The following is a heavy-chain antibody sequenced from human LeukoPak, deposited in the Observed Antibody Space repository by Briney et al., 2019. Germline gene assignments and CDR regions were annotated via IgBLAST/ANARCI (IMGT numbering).Heavy chain of an antibody. V-gene: IGHV4-39*07. J-gene: IGHJ6*03. Sequence: SETLSLTCTVSGGSISSSSYYWGWIRQPPGKGLEWIGSIYYGGNTYYNPSLKSRVTISVDTSKNQFSLKLSSVTAADTAVYYCAREDSGSYYHYYYYMDVWGKGTTVTVSS. CDR1: GGSISSSSYY. CDR2: IYYGGNT. D-gene: IGHD1-26*01. CDR3: AREDSGSYYHYYYYMDV.